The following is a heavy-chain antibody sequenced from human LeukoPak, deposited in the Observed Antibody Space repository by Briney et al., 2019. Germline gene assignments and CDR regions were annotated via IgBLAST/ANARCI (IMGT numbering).Heavy chain of an antibody. CDR2: MNPNSGNT. Sequence: VASVKVSCKASGYTFTSYDINWVRQATGQGLEWMGWMNPNSGNTGYAQKFQGRVTITRNTSISTAYMELSSLRSEDTAVYYCAKGTFGGVIVPFDYWGQGTLVTVSS. D-gene: IGHD3-16*02. J-gene: IGHJ4*02. CDR3: AKGTFGGVIVPFDY. CDR1: GYTFTSYD. V-gene: IGHV1-8*03.